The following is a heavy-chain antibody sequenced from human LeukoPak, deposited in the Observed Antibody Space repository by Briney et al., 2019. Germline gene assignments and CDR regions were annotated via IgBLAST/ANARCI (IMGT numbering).Heavy chain of an antibody. Sequence: PSETLSLTCTVSGGSISSYYWSWIRQPPGKGLEWIGYIYYSGSINYNPSLKSRVTISVDTSKNQFSLKLSSVTAADTAVYYCARHGYSGSHRWFDPWGQGTLVTVSS. CDR3: ARHGYSGSHRWFDP. CDR1: GGSISSYY. CDR2: IYYSGSI. J-gene: IGHJ5*02. V-gene: IGHV4-59*08. D-gene: IGHD1-26*01.